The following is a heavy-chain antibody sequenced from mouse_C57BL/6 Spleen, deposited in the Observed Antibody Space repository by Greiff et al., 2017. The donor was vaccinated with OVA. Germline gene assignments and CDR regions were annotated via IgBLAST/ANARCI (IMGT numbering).Heavy chain of an antibody. Sequence: QVQLQQLGTELVKPGASVKLSCKASGYTFTSYWMHWVKQRPGQGLEWIGNINPSNGGTNYNEKFKSKATLTVDKSSSTAYMQLSSLTSEDSAVYYCERSISTGVDFDYWGQGTTLTVSS. CDR1: GYTFTSYW. D-gene: IGHD1-1*01. V-gene: IGHV1-53*01. J-gene: IGHJ2*01. CDR3: ERSISTGVDFDY. CDR2: INPSNGGT.